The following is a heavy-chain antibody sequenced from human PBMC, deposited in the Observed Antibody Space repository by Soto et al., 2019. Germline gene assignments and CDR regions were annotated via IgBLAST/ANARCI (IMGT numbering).Heavy chain of an antibody. CDR3: AGSSITIFGVVIMGAFDI. D-gene: IGHD3-3*01. CDR2: ISAYNGNT. Sequence: GASVKVSCKASGYTFTSYGISWVRQAPGQRLEKMGWISAYNGNTNYAQKLQGRVTMTTVTSTSTAYMELRSLRSDDTAVYYCAGSSITIFGVVIMGAFDIWGQGTMVTVS. J-gene: IGHJ3*02. CDR1: GYTFTSYG. V-gene: IGHV1-18*01.